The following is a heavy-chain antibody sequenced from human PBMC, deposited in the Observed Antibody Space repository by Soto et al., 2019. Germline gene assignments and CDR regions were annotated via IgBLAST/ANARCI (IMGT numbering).Heavy chain of an antibody. CDR1: GVTFSDHY. Sequence: PGGSLRLSCAASGVTFSDHYMDWVRQASGKGLEWVGRIRNKANSYTAEYAASVKGRFTVSRDDSKNSVYLQMNSLKIEDTALYYCVRAGTGYQLDYWGQGTLVTVSS. V-gene: IGHV3-72*01. CDR2: IRNKANSYTA. J-gene: IGHJ4*02. D-gene: IGHD3-9*01. CDR3: VRAGTGYQLDY.